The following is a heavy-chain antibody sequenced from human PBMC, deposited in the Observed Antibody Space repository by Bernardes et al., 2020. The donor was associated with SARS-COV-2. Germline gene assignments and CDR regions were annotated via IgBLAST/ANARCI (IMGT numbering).Heavy chain of an antibody. J-gene: IGHJ6*02. CDR1: GFTFNSHA. CDR3: ARADFSGWDPDYGLDV. V-gene: IGHV3-64*02. D-gene: IGHD6-19*01. CDR2: ISSNGVST. Sequence: GGSLRLSCIASGFTFNSHAMHWVRQAPGKGLKYVAGISSNGVSTTYADSVKGRVTISRDNFKNTLYLRMGGLRPEDMGVYYCARADFSGWDPDYGLDVWGQGTTVTVSS.